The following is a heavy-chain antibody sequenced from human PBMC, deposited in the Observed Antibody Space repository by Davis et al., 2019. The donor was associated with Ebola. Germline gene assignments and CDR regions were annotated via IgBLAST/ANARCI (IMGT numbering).Heavy chain of an antibody. CDR3: ASKGATPSSGMDV. D-gene: IGHD1-26*01. V-gene: IGHV1-45*02. Sequence: SVKVSCKASGYTFTYRYLHWVRQAPGQALEWMGWITPFNGYTNYAQKFQDRVTITRDRSMSTAYMELSSLRSEDTAMYYCASKGATPSSGMDVWGQGTTVTVSS. J-gene: IGHJ6*02. CDR2: ITPFNGYT. CDR1: GYTFTYRY.